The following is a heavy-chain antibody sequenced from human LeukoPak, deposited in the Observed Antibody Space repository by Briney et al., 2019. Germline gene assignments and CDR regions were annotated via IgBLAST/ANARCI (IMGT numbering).Heavy chain of an antibody. D-gene: IGHD1-26*01. CDR3: ARGYSGNLFFDY. CDR1: GFTFSSYS. Sequence: PGGSLRLSCAASGFTFSSYSMNWVRQAPGKGLEWVSSISSSSSYIYYAESVKGRFTISRDNAKNSLYLQMNSLRAEDTAVYYCARGYSGNLFFDYWGQGTLVTVSS. J-gene: IGHJ4*02. V-gene: IGHV3-21*01. CDR2: ISSSSSYI.